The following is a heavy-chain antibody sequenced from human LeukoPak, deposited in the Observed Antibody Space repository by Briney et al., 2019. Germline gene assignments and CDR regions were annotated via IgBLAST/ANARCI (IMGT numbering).Heavy chain of an antibody. CDR2: ISTYNGNT. D-gene: IGHD6-19*01. V-gene: IGHV1-18*01. J-gene: IGHJ6*03. CDR3: ARGGWQGYYYYYYMDV. Sequence: ASVKVSCKTSGYTFIKYSLSWVRQAPGQGLEWMGWISTYNGNTNYIEKLQGRVTMTTDTSTSTAYVELRSLRSDDTAVYYCARGGWQGYYYYYYMDVWGKGTTVTISS. CDR1: GYTFIKYS.